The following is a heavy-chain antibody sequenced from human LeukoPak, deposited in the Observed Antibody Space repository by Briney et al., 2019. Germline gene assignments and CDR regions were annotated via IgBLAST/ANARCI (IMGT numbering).Heavy chain of an antibody. Sequence: GASVKVSCKASGYTFTTYGISWVRQAPGQGLEWMGWISTYNGNTNYAQKLQGRVTMTTDTSTSTAYMELRSLRSDDTAVYYCARDRGLYGSGSYYSLYYYYGMDVWGQGTTVTVSS. CDR3: ARDRGLYGSGSYYSLYYYYGMDV. V-gene: IGHV1-18*01. J-gene: IGHJ6*02. D-gene: IGHD3-10*01. CDR1: GYTFTTYG. CDR2: ISTYNGNT.